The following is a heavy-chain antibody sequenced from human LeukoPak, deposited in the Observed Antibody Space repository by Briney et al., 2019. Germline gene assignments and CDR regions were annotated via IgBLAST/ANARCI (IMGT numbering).Heavy chain of an antibody. J-gene: IGHJ6*03. D-gene: IGHD4-11*01. V-gene: IGHV4-34*01. CDR1: GGSFSNSY. CDR3: ARAPPTVTTLYYYYYYMDV. Sequence: PSETLSLTCAVYGGSFSNSYWSWIRQPPGKGLEWIGEIKHGGSTSYNPSLKSRVTISLDTSKNQFSLTLTSVTAADTAVYYCARAPPTVTTLYYYYYYMDVWGKGTTVTVSS. CDR2: IKHGGST.